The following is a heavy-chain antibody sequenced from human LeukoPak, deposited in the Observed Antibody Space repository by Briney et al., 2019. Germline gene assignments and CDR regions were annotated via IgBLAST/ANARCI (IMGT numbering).Heavy chain of an antibody. CDR3: ARVSPPSHYDFWSGFDY. Sequence: PSQTLSLTCTVSGGSISSGSYYWSWIRQPAGKGLEWIGRIYTSGSTYYNPSLKSRVTISVDTSKNQFSLKLSSVTAADTAVYYCARVSPPSHYDFWSGFDYWGQGTLVTVSS. CDR1: GGSISSGSYY. CDR2: IYTSGST. J-gene: IGHJ4*02. D-gene: IGHD3-3*01. V-gene: IGHV4-61*02.